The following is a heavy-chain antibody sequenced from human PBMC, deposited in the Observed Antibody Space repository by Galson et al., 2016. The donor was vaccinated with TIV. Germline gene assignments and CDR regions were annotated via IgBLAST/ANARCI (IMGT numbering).Heavy chain of an antibody. CDR3: ARGRIAPRVVGYYYYPMDV. CDR2: ITHSGST. CDR1: GGSFSVYY. J-gene: IGHJ6*02. V-gene: IGHV4-34*01. Sequence: LSLTCAVYGGSFSVYYWSWIRQPPGKGLEWIGEITHSGSTNYNPSLKSRVTISVDTSKSQFSLKLSSVTAADAAVYYCARGRIAPRVVGYYYYPMDVWGQGTTVTVSS. D-gene: IGHD6-6*01.